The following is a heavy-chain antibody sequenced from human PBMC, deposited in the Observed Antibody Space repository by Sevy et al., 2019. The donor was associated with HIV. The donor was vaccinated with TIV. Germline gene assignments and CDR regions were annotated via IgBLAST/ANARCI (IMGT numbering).Heavy chain of an antibody. CDR3: ARVRGQYYYDSSGYQYFDY. CDR2: INPNSDGT. J-gene: IGHJ4*02. V-gene: IGHV1-2*02. Sequence: ASVKVSCKASGYTFTGYYMHWVRQAPGQGLEWMGWINPNSDGTNYAQKFQGRVTMTRDTSISTAYMELSRLRSDDTAVYYCARVRGQYYYDSSGYQYFDYWGQGTLVTVSS. D-gene: IGHD3-22*01. CDR1: GYTFTGYY.